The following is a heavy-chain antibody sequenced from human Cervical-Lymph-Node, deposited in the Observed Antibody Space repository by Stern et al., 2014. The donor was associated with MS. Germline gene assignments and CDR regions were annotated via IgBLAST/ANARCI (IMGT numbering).Heavy chain of an antibody. Sequence: QVQLVESGGGVVQPGRSLRLSCAASGFTFSSYGMHWVRQAPGKGLEWVAVISYDGSNKYYADSVKSRLTISRDNSKNTLYLQMNSLRAEDTAVYYCAKALWGFYYYGRDVWGQGTTVTVSS. CDR2: ISYDGSNK. CDR1: GFTFSSYG. CDR3: AKALWGFYYYGRDV. V-gene: IGHV3-30*18. D-gene: IGHD7-27*01. J-gene: IGHJ6*02.